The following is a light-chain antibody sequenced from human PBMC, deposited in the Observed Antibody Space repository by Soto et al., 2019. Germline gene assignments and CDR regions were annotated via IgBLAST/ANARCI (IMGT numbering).Light chain of an antibody. V-gene: IGKV3-20*01. CDR1: QRLSSSS. Sequence: EIVLTQSPGTLSLSPGERAALSCRASQRLSSSSLAWYQQKPGHGPRLLIYGASRRATGIPDRFSATESGTDLTLTISSLEPEDFAVYFCQQYDSTPWTFGQGTRVESK. J-gene: IGKJ1*01. CDR2: GAS. CDR3: QQYDSTPWT.